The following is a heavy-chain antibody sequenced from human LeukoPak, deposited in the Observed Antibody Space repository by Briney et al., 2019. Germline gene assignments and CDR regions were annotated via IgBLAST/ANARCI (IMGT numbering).Heavy chain of an antibody. V-gene: IGHV3-9*01. CDR1: GVTVSSNY. D-gene: IGHD6-19*01. CDR2: ISWNSGSI. CDR3: AKSQTYSSGWYGVDY. Sequence: GGSLRLSCGASGVTVSSNYISWVRPAPREGLGGVSGISWNSGSIGYADSVKGRFTISRDNAKNSLYLQMNSLRAEDTALYYCAKSQTYSSGWYGVDYWGQGTLVTVSS. J-gene: IGHJ4*02.